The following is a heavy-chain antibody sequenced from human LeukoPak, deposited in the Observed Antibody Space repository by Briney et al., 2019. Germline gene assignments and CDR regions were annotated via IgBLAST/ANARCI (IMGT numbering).Heavy chain of an antibody. CDR3: VRVVSGGSQAY. J-gene: IGHJ4*01. D-gene: IGHD2-8*02. CDR1: GFTFSINN. Sequence: GGSLRLSCAASGFTFSINNMHWVRQAPGKGLEWVANIRQDGNEIHYLDSVKGRFTISRDNAKNSAYLQMNSLRAEDSAIYYCVRVVSGGSQAYWGRGTLVTVSS. CDR2: IRQDGNEI. V-gene: IGHV3-7*01.